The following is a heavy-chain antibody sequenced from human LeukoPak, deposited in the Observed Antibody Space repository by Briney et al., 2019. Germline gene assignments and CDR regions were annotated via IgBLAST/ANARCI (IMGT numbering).Heavy chain of an antibody. J-gene: IGHJ3*02. D-gene: IGHD3-16*01. Sequence: GSLRLSCAASGFTFSSYAMSWVRQAPGKGLEWVSAISGSGGSTYYADSVKGRFTISRDNSNNTLYLQLDSLRVEDTAVYYCAGVMRGAFDIWGQGTLVTVSS. CDR3: AGVMRGAFDI. CDR1: GFTFSSYA. V-gene: IGHV3-23*01. CDR2: ISGSGGST.